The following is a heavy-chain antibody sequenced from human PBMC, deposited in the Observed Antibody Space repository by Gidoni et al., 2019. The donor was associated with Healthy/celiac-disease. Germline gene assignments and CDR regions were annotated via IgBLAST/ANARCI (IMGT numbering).Heavy chain of an antibody. CDR3: ARDRNYDILTGYYPRTYGMDV. J-gene: IGHJ6*02. Sequence: QVQLQESGPGLVKPSETLSLTCPVSGGSISSYYWRWIRQPPGKGLEWIGYIYYSGSTNYNPSLKSRVTISVDTSKNQFSLKLSSVTAADTAVYYCARDRNYDILTGYYPRTYGMDVWGQGTTVTVSS. CDR1: GGSISSYY. CDR2: IYYSGST. V-gene: IGHV4-59*01. D-gene: IGHD3-9*01.